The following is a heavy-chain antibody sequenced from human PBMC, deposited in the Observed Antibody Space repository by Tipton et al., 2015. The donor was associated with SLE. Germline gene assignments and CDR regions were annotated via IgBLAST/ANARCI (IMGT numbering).Heavy chain of an antibody. V-gene: IGHV3-9*01. CDR3: APGSDFWEGGFDY. J-gene: IGHJ4*02. D-gene: IGHD3-3*01. Sequence: SLRLSCAASGFTFDDYAMHWVRQAPGKGLEWVSGISWNSGSIDYADSVRGRFTISRDNAKKSLYLQMNSLRREDTALYYCAPGSDFWEGGFDYRGPGILGNVPS. CDR2: ISWNSGSI. CDR1: GFTFDDYA.